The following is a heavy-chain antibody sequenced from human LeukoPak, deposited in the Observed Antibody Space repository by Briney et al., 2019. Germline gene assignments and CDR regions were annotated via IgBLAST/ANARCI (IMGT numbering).Heavy chain of an antibody. V-gene: IGHV1-18*01. D-gene: IGHD3-10*01. CDR1: GYTFTCHG. J-gene: IGHJ6*02. CDR2: ISAYNGNK. Sequence: ASVKVSCKASGYTFTCHGISWVRQAPGQGLEWMGWISAYNGNKHNAQKLQGRATMTTDTSTHTAYMDPKRLTYDHTHVHYLPGSMVRGFYSGMDVWRQGTTVTDSS. CDR3: PGSMVRGFYSGMDV.